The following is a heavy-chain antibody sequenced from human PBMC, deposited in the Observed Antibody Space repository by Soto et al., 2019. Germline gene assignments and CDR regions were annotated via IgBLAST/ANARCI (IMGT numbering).Heavy chain of an antibody. V-gene: IGHV3-23*01. Sequence: EVQLLESGGGLVQPGGSLRLSCAASGFTFGNYGMSWVRQAPGKGLEWVSALPESGTNTYYPDSVKGRFTISRDNSKNTPLLQITRPNTMEPDVYYCAKNSGVTAAWYFPYWRQG. CDR1: GFTFGNYG. J-gene: IGHJ4*02. CDR3: AKNSGVTAAWYFPY. CDR2: LPESGTNT. D-gene: IGHD2-2*01.